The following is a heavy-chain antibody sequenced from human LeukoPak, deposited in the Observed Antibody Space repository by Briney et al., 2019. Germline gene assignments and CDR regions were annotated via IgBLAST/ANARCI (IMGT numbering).Heavy chain of an antibody. Sequence: PGGSLTLSCAASGFTFSSCAMSWVRQAPGKGLECVSAISTSGASTYYAYSVKGRFTISRDNSKNTLFLQMNSLRGEDTALYYCAKVSSGGSFSGMDVWGQGTTVTVSS. CDR2: ISTSGAST. J-gene: IGHJ6*02. CDR1: GFTFSSCA. D-gene: IGHD3-10*01. CDR3: AKVSSGGSFSGMDV. V-gene: IGHV3-23*01.